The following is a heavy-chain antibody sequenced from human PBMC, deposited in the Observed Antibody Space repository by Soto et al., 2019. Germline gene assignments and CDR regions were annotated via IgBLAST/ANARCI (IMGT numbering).Heavy chain of an antibody. D-gene: IGHD3-22*01. J-gene: IGHJ6*01. CDR1: GYIFMDYG. V-gene: IGHV1-18*01. CDR3: ARNRFYYRGMDV. CDR2: ISGYNDHT. Sequence: ASVKVSCKASGYIFMDYGVSWVRQAPGQGLEWMGWISGYNDHTNYAQKFQERVTMTTDTSTSTAYMEVRGLRSDDTAVYYCARNRFYYRGMDVFGRLTTVALCS.